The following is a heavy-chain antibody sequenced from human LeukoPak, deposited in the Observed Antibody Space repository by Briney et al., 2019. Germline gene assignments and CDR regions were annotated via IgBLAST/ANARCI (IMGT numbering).Heavy chain of an antibody. D-gene: IGHD2-8*01. Sequence: SETLSLTCTVSGGSISSYYWSWIRQPPGKGLEWIGYIYYSGSTNYNPSLKSRVTISVDTSKNQFSLKLSSVTAADTAVYYCARDCTGPFDYWGQGTLVTVSS. CDR3: ARDCTGPFDY. CDR2: IYYSGST. V-gene: IGHV4-59*01. J-gene: IGHJ4*02. CDR1: GGSISSYY.